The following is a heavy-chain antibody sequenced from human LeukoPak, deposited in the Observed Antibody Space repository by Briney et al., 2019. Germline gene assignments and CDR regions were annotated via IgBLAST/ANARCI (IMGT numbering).Heavy chain of an antibody. D-gene: IGHD2/OR15-2a*01. Sequence: GGSLRLSCAASGYTFSSYDMHWVRRARGKGLECVAVISYDGRNKYYADSVKGRFTISRDNSKNTLYLEMNSLRAEDTAVYYCAKDEGTRGGNFDWWGQGTLVTVSS. CDR1: GYTFSSYD. V-gene: IGHV3-30*18. CDR3: AKDEGTRGGNFDW. CDR2: ISYDGRNK. J-gene: IGHJ4*02.